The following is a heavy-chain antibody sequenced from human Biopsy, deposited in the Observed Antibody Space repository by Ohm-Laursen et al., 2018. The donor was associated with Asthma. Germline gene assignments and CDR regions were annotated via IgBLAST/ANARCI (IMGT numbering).Heavy chain of an antibody. Sequence: SETLSLTCGVSGDSISSENWWTWVRQPPGKGLEWIGEMYHRGTPYYNPSLKSRVTISVDRSKRQFSLKVNSVTAADTAVYYCARMITMIQAANYYSYAMDVWGQGTTVTVSS. CDR3: ARMITMIQAANYYSYAMDV. V-gene: IGHV4/OR15-8*01. D-gene: IGHD3-22*01. CDR2: MYHRGTP. CDR1: GDSISSENW. J-gene: IGHJ6*02.